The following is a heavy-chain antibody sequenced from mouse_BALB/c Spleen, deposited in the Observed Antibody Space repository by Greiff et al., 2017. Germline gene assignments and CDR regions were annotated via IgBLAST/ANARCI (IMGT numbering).Heavy chain of an antibody. Sequence: QVTLKVSGPGLVAPSQSLSITCTVSGFSLTGYGVNWVRQPPGKGLEWLGMIWGDGSTDYNSALKSRLSISKDNSKSQVFLKMNSLQTDETARYYWARAYYRYEAWFAYWGQGTLVTVSA. CDR3: ARAYYRYEAWFAY. CDR1: GFSLTGYG. V-gene: IGHV2-6-7*01. D-gene: IGHD2-14*01. J-gene: IGHJ3*01. CDR2: IWGDGST.